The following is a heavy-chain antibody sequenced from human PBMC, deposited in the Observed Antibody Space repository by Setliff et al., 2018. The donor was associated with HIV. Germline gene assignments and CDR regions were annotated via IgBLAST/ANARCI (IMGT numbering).Heavy chain of an antibody. CDR3: SRGARPTDEYVWFDP. J-gene: IGHJ5*02. CDR1: GFTFGDHP. D-gene: IGHD4-17*01. Sequence: PGGSLRLSCATSGFTFGDHPMGWFRQATGKGLEWVSFIRTKNYRGTTEYAASVEGRFIISRDDSKGIAYLQMNSLKTEDTAVYYCSRGARPTDEYVWFDPWGQGTLVTVSS. CDR2: IRTKNYRGTT. V-gene: IGHV3-49*03.